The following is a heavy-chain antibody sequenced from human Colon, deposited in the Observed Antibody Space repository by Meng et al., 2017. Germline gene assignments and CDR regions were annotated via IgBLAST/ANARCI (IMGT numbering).Heavy chain of an antibody. J-gene: IGHJ4*02. CDR3: ATDFSPRGDY. CDR2: INTANGNA. CDR1: GYSFTTYS. V-gene: IGHV1-3*04. Sequence: QVQLVQSGAEVNKPEASVQVSCKASGYSFTTYSMHWVRQAPGQGLEWMAWINTANGNAVYSETFQGRLTITRDASASTVNMELSSLGSEDTAVYYCATDFSPRGDYWGQGTLVTVSS. D-gene: IGHD3-3*01.